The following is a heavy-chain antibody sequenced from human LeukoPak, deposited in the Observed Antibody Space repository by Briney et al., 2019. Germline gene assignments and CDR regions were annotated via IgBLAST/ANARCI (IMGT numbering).Heavy chain of an antibody. J-gene: IGHJ4*02. CDR2: IIPIFGTA. V-gene: IGHV1-69*13. Sequence: ASVKVSCKASGGTFSSYAISWVRQAPGQGLEWMGGIIPIFGTANYAQKFQGRVTITADESTSTAYMELSSLRSEDTAVYYCARYCSSTSCYVYWGQGTLVTVSS. D-gene: IGHD2-2*01. CDR1: GGTFSSYA. CDR3: ARYCSSTSCYVY.